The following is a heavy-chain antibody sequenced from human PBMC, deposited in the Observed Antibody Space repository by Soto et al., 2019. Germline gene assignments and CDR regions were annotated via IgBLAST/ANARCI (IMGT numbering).Heavy chain of an antibody. Sequence: QITLKESGPTLVKPSETLTLICSFSGFSLSSSGVSVAWIRQSPGGALEWLALIDWENDRRYNPSLQNRLIIGMDNSKNEVVLTIFNTDAVDTGTDYCAHRGSEGRYGRGWFDSWGQGTLVIVSS. D-gene: IGHD4-17*01. V-gene: IGHV2-5*02. CDR3: AHRGSEGRYGRGWFDS. CDR2: IDWENDR. CDR1: GFSLSSSGVS. J-gene: IGHJ5*01.